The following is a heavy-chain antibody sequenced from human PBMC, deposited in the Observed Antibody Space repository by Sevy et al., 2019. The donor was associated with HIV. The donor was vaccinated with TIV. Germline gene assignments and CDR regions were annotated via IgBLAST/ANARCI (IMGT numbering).Heavy chain of an antibody. CDR2: IYYSGSS. Sequence: SETLSLTCTVSGGSVNSGDYYWGWIRQPPGKGREGLGYIYYSGSSNYTPSLKSRVTISLDTSKNQLSLKMSSVTTADTAVYYCARDDPVMNAFDIWGQGTMVTVSS. V-gene: IGHV4-61*08. CDR3: ARDDPVMNAFDI. D-gene: IGHD3-16*01. J-gene: IGHJ3*02. CDR1: GGSVNSGDYY.